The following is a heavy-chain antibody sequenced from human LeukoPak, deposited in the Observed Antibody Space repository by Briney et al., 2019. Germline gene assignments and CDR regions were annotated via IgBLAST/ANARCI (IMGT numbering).Heavy chain of an antibody. D-gene: IGHD3-10*01. J-gene: IGHJ5*02. Sequence: GASVKVSCKASGYTFTGYYMHWVRQAPGQGLEWMGWINLNSGGTNYAQKFQGRVTMTRDTSISAAYMELSRLRSDDTAVYYCARGGDFTDNWFDPWAREPWSSSPQ. CDR3: ARGGDFTDNWFDP. V-gene: IGHV1-2*02. CDR1: GYTFTGYY. CDR2: INLNSGGT.